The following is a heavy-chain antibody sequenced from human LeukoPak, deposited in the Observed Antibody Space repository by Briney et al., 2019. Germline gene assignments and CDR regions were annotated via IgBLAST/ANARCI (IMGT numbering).Heavy chain of an antibody. Sequence: HPGGSLRLSCAASGFTVSSNYMSWVRQAPGKGLEWVSVIYSGGSTYYADSVKGRFTISRDNSKNTLYLQMNSLRAEDTAVYYCARVRPSKYSSGWYFVYWGQGTLVTVSS. D-gene: IGHD6-19*01. CDR3: ARVRPSKYSSGWYFVY. CDR1: GFTVSSNY. CDR2: IYSGGST. J-gene: IGHJ4*02. V-gene: IGHV3-53*01.